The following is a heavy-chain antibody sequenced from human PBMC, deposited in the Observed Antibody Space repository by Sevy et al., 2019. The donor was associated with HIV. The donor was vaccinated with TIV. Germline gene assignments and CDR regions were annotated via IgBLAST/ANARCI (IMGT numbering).Heavy chain of an antibody. CDR2: YSGST. CDR1: GGSISSYY. D-gene: IGHD5-18*01. V-gene: IGHV4-59*01. J-gene: IGHJ4*02. Sequence: PSETLSLTCSVSGGSISSYYWSWIRQPPGKGLEWIDYSGSTSYNSSLKSRVTISVDRSKNQFSLKLRSVTAADTAIYYCSRVRYTYGFPIFFDYWGQGILVTVSS. CDR3: SRVRYTYGFPIFFDY.